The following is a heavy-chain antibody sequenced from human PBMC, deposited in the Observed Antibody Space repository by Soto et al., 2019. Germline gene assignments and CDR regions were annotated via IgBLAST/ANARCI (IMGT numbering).Heavy chain of an antibody. CDR3: GTPPGGGGY. CDR2: IYSGGYT. D-gene: IGHD3-10*01. J-gene: IGHJ4*02. V-gene: IGHV3-53*01. Sequence: EVQLVESGGGLIQPGGSLRLSCAVSGFTVSNNYMSWVRQAPGKGLEGVSVIYSGGYTAYGDSVKGRFTISRDNSKNTHYFKKKSPRRADRAFFYWGTPPGGGGYWGQGTLVTVSS. CDR1: GFTVSNNY.